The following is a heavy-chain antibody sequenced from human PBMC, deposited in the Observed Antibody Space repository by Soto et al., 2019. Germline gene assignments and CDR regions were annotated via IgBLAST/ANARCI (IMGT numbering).Heavy chain of an antibody. CDR2: INWNGGST. J-gene: IGHJ3*02. V-gene: IGHV3-20*01. CDR3: ARVGGEYGDYAWGNAFDI. Sequence: EVQLVESGGGVVRPGGSLRLSCAASGFTFDDYGMSWVRQAPGEGLEWVSGINWNGGSTGYADSVKGRFTISRDNAKNSLYLQMDRLRAEETALYHCARVGGEYGDYAWGNAFDIWGQGTMVTVSS. D-gene: IGHD4-17*01. CDR1: GFTFDDYG.